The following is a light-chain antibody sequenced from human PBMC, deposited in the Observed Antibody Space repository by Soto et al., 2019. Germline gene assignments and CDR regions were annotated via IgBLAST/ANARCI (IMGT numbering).Light chain of an antibody. Sequence: DIQMTQSPSALSASVGDRVTVTCRASQCRKTWLAWYQRKPGRAPNLLIYDASSLQSGVPSRFSGSGSGTEFTLTISSLQPDDSATYYCQQYESYSWTFGQGSKVDI. CDR2: DAS. J-gene: IGKJ1*01. CDR1: QCRKTW. V-gene: IGKV1-5*01. CDR3: QQYESYSWT.